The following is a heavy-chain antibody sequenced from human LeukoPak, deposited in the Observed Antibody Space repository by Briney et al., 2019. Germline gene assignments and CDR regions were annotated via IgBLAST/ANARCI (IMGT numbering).Heavy chain of an antibody. CDR3: ARGEGMIVPGAY. D-gene: IGHD3-22*01. J-gene: IGHJ4*02. CDR1: GFTFSSYG. Sequence: GGSLRLSCAASGFTFSSYGMHWVRQAPGKGLEWVAVISYDGSNKYYADSVKGRFTISRDNSKNTLYLQMNSLRAEDTAVYYCARGEGMIVPGAYWGQGTLVTVSS. V-gene: IGHV3-30*03. CDR2: ISYDGSNK.